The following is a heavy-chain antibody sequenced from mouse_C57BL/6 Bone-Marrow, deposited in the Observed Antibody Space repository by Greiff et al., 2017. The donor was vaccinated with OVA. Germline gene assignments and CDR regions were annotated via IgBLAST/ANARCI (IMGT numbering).Heavy chain of an antibody. CDR3: ARLAYGSRYYFDY. CDR1: GYSFTGYY. V-gene: IGHV1-42*01. D-gene: IGHD1-1*01. J-gene: IGHJ2*01. Sequence: VQLKESGPELVKPGASVKISCKASGYSFTGYYMNWVKQSPEKSLEWIGEINPSTGGTTYNQKFKAKATLTVDKSSSTAYMQLKSLTSEDSAVYYCARLAYGSRYYFDYWGQGTTLTVSS. CDR2: INPSTGGT.